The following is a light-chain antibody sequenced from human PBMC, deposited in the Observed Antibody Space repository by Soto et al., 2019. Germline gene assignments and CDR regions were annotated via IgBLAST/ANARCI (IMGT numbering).Light chain of an antibody. CDR1: TGAVTSAHY. Sequence: QAVVTQEPSLTVSPGGTVTLTCGSSTGAVTSAHYPYWFQQQPRQAPRTLIYDTNNKHSWTPSRFTGSLLGAEGALTLSGAQPEDEADEYCLLSYSGPRGERVVFGGGTKLTVL. CDR2: DTN. CDR3: LLSYSGPRGERVV. J-gene: IGLJ2*01. V-gene: IGLV7-46*01.